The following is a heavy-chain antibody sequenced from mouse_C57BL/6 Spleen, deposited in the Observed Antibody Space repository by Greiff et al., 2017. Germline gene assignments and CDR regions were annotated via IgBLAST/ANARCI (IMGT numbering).Heavy chain of an antibody. CDR3: ARRWDYDGAWFAY. D-gene: IGHD2-4*01. Sequence: QVQLKQSGAELVKPGASVKISCKASGYAFSSYWMNWVKQRPGKGLEWIGQIYPGDGDTNYNGKFKGKATLTADKSSSTAYMQLSSLTSEDSAVYFCARRWDYDGAWFAYWGQGTLVTVSA. CDR2: IYPGDGDT. CDR1: GYAFSSYW. V-gene: IGHV1-80*01. J-gene: IGHJ3*01.